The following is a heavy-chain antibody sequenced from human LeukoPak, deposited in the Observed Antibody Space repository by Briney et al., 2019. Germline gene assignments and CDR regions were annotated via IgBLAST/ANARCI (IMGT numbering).Heavy chain of an antibody. CDR2: IYYSGST. CDR1: GGSISSYY. J-gene: IGHJ4*02. D-gene: IGHD3-16*01. CDR3: ARDRAARGYDY. Sequence: SETLSLTCTVSGGSISSYYWSWIRQPPGKGLEWIGYIYYSGSTNYNPSLKSRVTISVDTSKNQFSLKLSSVTAADTAVYCCARDRAARGYDYWGQGTLVTVSS. V-gene: IGHV4-59*01.